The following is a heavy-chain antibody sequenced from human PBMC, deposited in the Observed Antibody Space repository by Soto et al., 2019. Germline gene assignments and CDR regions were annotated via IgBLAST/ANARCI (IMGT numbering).Heavy chain of an antibody. D-gene: IGHD4-17*01. V-gene: IGHV3-23*01. CDR1: GFTFNNHA. CDR2: ISGSGGST. CDR3: AKDRAHFGDYDIPAFDY. J-gene: IGHJ4*02. Sequence: GGSLRLSCAASGFTFNNHAMSWVRQAPGKGLEWVSGISGSGGSTYYADSVKGRFTISRDNSKNTLLLQMNSLRAEDTAVYYCAKDRAHFGDYDIPAFDYWGQGALVTVSS.